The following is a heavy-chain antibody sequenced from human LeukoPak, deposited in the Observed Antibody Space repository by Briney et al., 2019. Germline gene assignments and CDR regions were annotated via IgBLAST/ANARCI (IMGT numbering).Heavy chain of an antibody. J-gene: IGHJ4*02. Sequence: PSETLSLTCAVYGGSFSGYYWSWIRQPPGKGLEWIGEINHSGSTNYNPSLKSRVTISVDTSKNQFSLKLSSVTAADTAVYYCARHSDIAVAGSRFDYWGQGTLVTVSS. CDR2: INHSGST. CDR3: ARHSDIAVAGSRFDY. CDR1: GGSFSGYY. D-gene: IGHD6-19*01. V-gene: IGHV4-34*01.